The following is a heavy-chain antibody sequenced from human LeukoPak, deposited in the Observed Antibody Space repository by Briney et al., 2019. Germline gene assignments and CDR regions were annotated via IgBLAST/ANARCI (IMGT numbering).Heavy chain of an antibody. CDR3: ARRGYCSSTSCRQGAFDI. V-gene: IGHV4-4*07. CDR1: GGSISSYY. J-gene: IGHJ3*02. D-gene: IGHD2-2*01. Sequence: SETLSLTCTVSGGSISSYYWSWIRQPAGKGLEWIGRIYTSGSTNYNPSLKSRVTMSVDTSKNQFSLKLSSVTAADTAVYYCARRGYCSSTSCRQGAFDIWGQGTMVTVSS. CDR2: IYTSGST.